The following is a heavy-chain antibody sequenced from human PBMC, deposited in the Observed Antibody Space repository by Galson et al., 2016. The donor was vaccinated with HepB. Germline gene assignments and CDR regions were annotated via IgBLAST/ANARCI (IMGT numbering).Heavy chain of an antibody. V-gene: IGHV3-7*03. J-gene: IGHJ4*02. Sequence: SLRLYCAASGSTFSRSWMTWVRQAPGRGLEWRANLKEDGRSTNHVDSVKGRFTITRDNAKSSLYLQTNSLRAEDTVVYYSARDHISGHGPFLDYWGQGIPVTVSS. CDR2: LKEDGRST. CDR3: ARDHISGHGPFLDY. D-gene: IGHD5-12*01. CDR1: GSTFSRSW.